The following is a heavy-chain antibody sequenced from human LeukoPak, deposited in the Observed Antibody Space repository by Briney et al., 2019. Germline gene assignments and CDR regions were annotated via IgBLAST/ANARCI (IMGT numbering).Heavy chain of an antibody. J-gene: IGHJ5*01. Sequence: PSETLSLTCTVSGGPISSYYWSWIRQPPGKGLEWIGYIYYSGSTKYNPSLKGRVTISVDTSKNQFTLKLSSVTAADTAVYYCARNHGGWFDSWGQGTLVTVSS. V-gene: IGHV4-59*01. D-gene: IGHD4-23*01. CDR2: IYYSGST. CDR1: GGPISSYY. CDR3: ARNHGGWFDS.